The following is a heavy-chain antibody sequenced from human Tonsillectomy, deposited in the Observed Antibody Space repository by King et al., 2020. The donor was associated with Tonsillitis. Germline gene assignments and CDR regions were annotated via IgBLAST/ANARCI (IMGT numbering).Heavy chain of an antibody. V-gene: IGHV4-39*01. CDR3: VRRTGLLSFDY. J-gene: IGHJ4*02. CDR2: INYSGST. Sequence: LQLQESGPGLVKPSGTLSLTCSVSGGSISTSSYYWGWIRQTPGKGLEWIGSINYSGSTYYNPSLKSRVTISVDTSQNQFSLNLSSLTAAATAVFYCVRRTGLLSFDYWGQGTLVTVSS. CDR1: GGSISTSSYY. D-gene: IGHD1-26*01.